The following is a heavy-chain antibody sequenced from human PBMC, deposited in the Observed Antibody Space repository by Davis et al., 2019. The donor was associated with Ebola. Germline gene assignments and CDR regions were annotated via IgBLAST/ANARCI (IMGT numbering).Heavy chain of an antibody. CDR1: GFTFSDYY. V-gene: IGHV3-11*06. CDR3: AKDPGYSYGYVDH. CDR2: ISSSSSYT. D-gene: IGHD5-18*01. Sequence: GESLKISCAASGFTFSDYYMSWIRQAPGKGLEWVSYISSSSSYTNYADSVKGRFTISRDNAKNTLYLQMNSLRAEDTAVYYCAKDPGYSYGYVDHWGQGTLVTVSS. J-gene: IGHJ4*02.